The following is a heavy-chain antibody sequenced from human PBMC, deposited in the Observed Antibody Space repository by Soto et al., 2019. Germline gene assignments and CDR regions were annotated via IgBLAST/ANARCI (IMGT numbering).Heavy chain of an antibody. CDR2: ISAYNGNT. J-gene: IGHJ4*02. Sequence: GAPVKGSRKASGYTLTSHGISWGRQAPGKGLEWMGWISAYNGNTNYAQKLQGRVTMTTDTSTSTAYMELRSPRSDDTAVYYCARDYYDSSGYFDYWGQGTLVTVSS. CDR1: GYTLTSHG. D-gene: IGHD3-22*01. V-gene: IGHV1-18*01. CDR3: ARDYYDSSGYFDY.